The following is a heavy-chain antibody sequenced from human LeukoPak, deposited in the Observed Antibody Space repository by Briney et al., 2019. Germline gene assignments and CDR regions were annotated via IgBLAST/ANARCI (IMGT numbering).Heavy chain of an antibody. CDR2: INPNSGGT. CDR3: ARDRTVAGTSPPDY. V-gene: IGHV1-2*02. CDR1: GYTFTSYG. J-gene: IGHJ4*02. D-gene: IGHD6-19*01. Sequence: ASVKVSCKASGYTFTSYGISWVRQAPGQGLEWMGWINPNSGGTNYAQKFQGRVTMTRDTSISTAYMELSRLRSDDTAVYYCARDRTVAGTSPPDYWGQGTLVTVSS.